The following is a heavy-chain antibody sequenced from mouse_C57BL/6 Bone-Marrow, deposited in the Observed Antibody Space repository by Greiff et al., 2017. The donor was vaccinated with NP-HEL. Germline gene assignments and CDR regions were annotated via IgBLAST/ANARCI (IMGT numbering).Heavy chain of an antibody. J-gene: IGHJ3*01. CDR1: GYTFTSYW. CDR3: ARWDGNYLAWFAY. CDR2: IHPNSGST. D-gene: IGHD2-1*01. V-gene: IGHV1-64*01. Sequence: QVQLQQSGAELVKPGASVKLSCKASGYTFTSYWMHWVKQRPGQGLEWIGMIHPNSGSTNYNEKFKSKATLTVDKSSSTAYMQLSSLTSEDSAVYYCARWDGNYLAWFAYWGQGTLVTVSA.